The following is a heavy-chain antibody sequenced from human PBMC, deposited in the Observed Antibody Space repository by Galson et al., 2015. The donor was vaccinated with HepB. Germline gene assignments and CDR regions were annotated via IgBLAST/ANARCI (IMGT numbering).Heavy chain of an antibody. V-gene: IGHV3-7*01. CDR1: GFTFSNHW. D-gene: IGHD4-17*01. J-gene: IGHJ3*02. Sequence: SLRLSCAASGFTFSNHWMNWVRQAPGKGLEWVANIKQDGSEKHYVESVEGRFTISRDNAKNSVDLQMSSLRAEDTAVYYCARASYGDWGSDAFDIWSQGTMVTVSS. CDR3: ARASYGDWGSDAFDI. CDR2: IKQDGSEK.